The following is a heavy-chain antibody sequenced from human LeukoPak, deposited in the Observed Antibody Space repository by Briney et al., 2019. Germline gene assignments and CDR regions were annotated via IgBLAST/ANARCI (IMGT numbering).Heavy chain of an antibody. CDR2: IYYSGST. CDR1: GGSISSYY. V-gene: IGHV4-59*12. J-gene: IGHJ4*02. D-gene: IGHD3-3*02. Sequence: SETLSLTCPVSGGSISSYYWSWIRQPPGKGLEWIGYIYYSGSTNYNPSLKSRVTISVDTSKNQFSLKLSSVTAADTAVYYCARGELDRIDDWGQGTLVTVSS. CDR3: ARGELDRIDD.